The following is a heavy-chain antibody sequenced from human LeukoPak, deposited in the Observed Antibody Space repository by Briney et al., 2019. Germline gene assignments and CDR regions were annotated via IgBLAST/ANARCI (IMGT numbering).Heavy chain of an antibody. CDR2: IYYSGST. V-gene: IGHV4-39*01. J-gene: IGHJ4*02. Sequence: PSETLSLTCTVSGGSISSSSYYWGWIRQPPGKGLEWIGSIYYSGSTYYNPSLKSRVTISVDTSKNQFSLKLSSVTAADTAVYYCARGYCSSTSCPGYYFDYWGQGTLVTVSS. CDR1: GGSISSSSYY. CDR3: ARGYCSSTSCPGYYFDY. D-gene: IGHD2-2*01.